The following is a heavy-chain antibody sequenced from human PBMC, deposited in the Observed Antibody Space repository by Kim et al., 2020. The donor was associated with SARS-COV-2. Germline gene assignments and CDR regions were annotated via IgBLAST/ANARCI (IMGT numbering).Heavy chain of an antibody. J-gene: IGHJ4*02. CDR3: VVTGDYGDYFDY. Sequence: DADSVKGRFTISRDNSKNTLYLQMNSLRAEDTAVYYCVVTGDYGDYFDYWGQGTLVTVSS. V-gene: IGHV3-30*01. D-gene: IGHD4-17*01.